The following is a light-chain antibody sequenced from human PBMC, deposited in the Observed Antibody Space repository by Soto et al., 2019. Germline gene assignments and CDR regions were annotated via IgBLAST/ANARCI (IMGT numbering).Light chain of an antibody. Sequence: DAVMTQSPLSLPVTLGQPASISCRSSQSLVYSDGNTYLNWFQQRPGQSPRRLIYKVSNRDSGVPERFSGSGSGTDFTLTISSLQPEDFATYYCLQHNSYPPTFGQGTKVDIK. CDR1: QSLVYSDGNTY. J-gene: IGKJ1*01. CDR3: LQHNSYPPT. CDR2: KVS. V-gene: IGKV2-30*01.